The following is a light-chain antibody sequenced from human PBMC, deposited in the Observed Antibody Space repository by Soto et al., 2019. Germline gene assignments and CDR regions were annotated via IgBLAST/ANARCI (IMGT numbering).Light chain of an antibody. CDR3: QQSYSTLWT. J-gene: IGKJ1*01. V-gene: IGKV1-17*01. Sequence: DIQMNQSPSSLSASVGDRVTIICRASQGVRNELGWYRQKPGKAPKRLIYAASSLQSGVPSRFSGSGSGTEFTLTISSLQPEDFATYYCQQSYSTLWTFGQGTKVDI. CDR2: AAS. CDR1: QGVRNE.